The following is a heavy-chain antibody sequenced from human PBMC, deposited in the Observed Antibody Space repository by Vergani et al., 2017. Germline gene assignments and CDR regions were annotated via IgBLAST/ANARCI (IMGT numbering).Heavy chain of an antibody. Sequence: QVQLQESGPGLVKPSETLSLTCTVSGGSISSSSYYWGWIRQPPGKGLEWIGSIYYSGSTYYNPSLKSRVTISVDTSKNQFSLKLSSVTAADTAVYYCARAVVVVAHDAFDIWGQGTTVTVSS. D-gene: IGHD2-15*01. V-gene: IGHV4-39*07. CDR2: IYYSGST. J-gene: IGHJ3*02. CDR3: ARAVVVVAHDAFDI. CDR1: GGSISSSSYY.